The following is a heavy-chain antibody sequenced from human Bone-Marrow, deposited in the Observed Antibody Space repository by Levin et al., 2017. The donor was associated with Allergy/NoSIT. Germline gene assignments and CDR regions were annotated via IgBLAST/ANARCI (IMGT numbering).Heavy chain of an antibody. CDR2: IWYDGSNK. CDR1: GFTFSSYG. V-gene: IGHV3-33*01. J-gene: IGHJ4*02. Sequence: PGGSLRLSCAASGFTFSSYGMHWVRQAPGKGLEWVAVIWYDGSNKYYADSVKGRFTISRDNSKNTLYLQMNSLRAEDTAVYYCARDPGYSSSSELPTTAPYFDYWGQGTLVTVSS. D-gene: IGHD6-6*01. CDR3: ARDPGYSSSSELPTTAPYFDY.